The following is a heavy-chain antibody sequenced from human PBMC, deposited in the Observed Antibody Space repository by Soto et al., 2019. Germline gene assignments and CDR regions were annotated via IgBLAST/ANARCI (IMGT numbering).Heavy chain of an antibody. Sequence: SETLSLTCTVSGGSISNFYCSWIRQPPGKGLEWIGYISYSGNTNYNPSLKSRVSISVDTSKNQLSLNLTSVTAADTAVYYCARAPMVLSRSYFDSWGQGTPVTVSS. CDR1: GGSISNFY. CDR3: ARAPMVLSRSYFDS. V-gene: IGHV4-59*01. D-gene: IGHD2-8*01. J-gene: IGHJ4*02. CDR2: ISYSGNT.